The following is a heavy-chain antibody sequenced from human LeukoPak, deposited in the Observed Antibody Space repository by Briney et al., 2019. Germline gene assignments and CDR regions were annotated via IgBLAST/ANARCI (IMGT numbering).Heavy chain of an antibody. CDR2: IYYSGST. J-gene: IGHJ4*02. Sequence: KPSETLSLTCTVSGGSISSSSYYWGWIRQPPGKGLEWIGSIYYSGSTYYNPSLKSRVTISVDTSKNQLPLKLSSVTAADTAVYYCARGVAAADPYYFDYWGQGTLVTVSS. V-gene: IGHV4-39*06. CDR1: GGSISSSSYY. CDR3: ARGVAAADPYYFDY. D-gene: IGHD6-13*01.